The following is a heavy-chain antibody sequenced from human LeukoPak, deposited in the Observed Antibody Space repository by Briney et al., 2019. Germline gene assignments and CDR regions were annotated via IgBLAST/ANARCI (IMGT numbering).Heavy chain of an antibody. D-gene: IGHD3-22*01. V-gene: IGHV3-66*01. CDR1: GFTVSSNY. J-gene: IGHJ3*02. CDR3: ARDTYYYDSSGYQSGDAFDI. Sequence: GGSLRLSCAASGFTVSSNYMSWVRQAPGKGLEWVSVIYSGGSTYYADSVKGRFTISRDNSKNTLYLQMNSLRAEDTAVYYCARDTYYYDSSGYQSGDAFDIWGQGTMVTVSS. CDR2: IYSGGST.